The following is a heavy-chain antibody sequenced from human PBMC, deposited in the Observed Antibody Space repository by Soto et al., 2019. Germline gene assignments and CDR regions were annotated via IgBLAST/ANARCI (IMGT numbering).Heavy chain of an antibody. D-gene: IGHD2-15*01. CDR2: ISGTSDYI. V-gene: IGHV3-21*01. J-gene: IGHJ6*02. Sequence: LRLSCAASGFTFSSYSMNWVRQAPGRGLEWVAAISGTSDYIYYADSVKGRFTISRDNAKTSLYIQMNSLRAEDTAVYYCARDHRYCSGSSCRPYYYYYGMDVWGQGTTVTVSS. CDR1: GFTFSSYS. CDR3: ARDHRYCSGSSCRPYYYYYGMDV.